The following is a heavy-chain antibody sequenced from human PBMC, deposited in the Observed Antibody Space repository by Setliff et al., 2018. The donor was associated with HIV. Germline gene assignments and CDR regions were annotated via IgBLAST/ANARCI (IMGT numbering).Heavy chain of an antibody. CDR1: GFTFSIYW. CDR2: IKQDGSEK. CDR3: TTIVGFCSSTRCYSDY. D-gene: IGHD2-2*01. Sequence: LSLSCAASGFTFSIYWMNWVRQAPGKGLEWVANIKQDGSEKNYVDSVKGRFTISRDNAKNSLYLQMNSLRDEDTAVYYCTTIVGFCSSTRCYSDYWGQGTLVTVSS. J-gene: IGHJ4*02. V-gene: IGHV3-7*03.